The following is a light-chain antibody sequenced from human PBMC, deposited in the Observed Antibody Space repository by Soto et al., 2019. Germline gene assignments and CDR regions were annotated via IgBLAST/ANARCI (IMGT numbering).Light chain of an antibody. CDR2: IDN. J-gene: IGLJ2*01. V-gene: IGLV1-44*01. CDR1: TSNIGSQT. Sequence: QSALTQPPSASGTPGQRVSISCSGSTSNIGSQTVNWYQRLPGTAPKLLIYIDNQRPSGVPDRFSGSKSGTSASLAIRGLQSEDEADYFCASWEDSLNGPVFGGGTTLTVL. CDR3: ASWEDSLNGPV.